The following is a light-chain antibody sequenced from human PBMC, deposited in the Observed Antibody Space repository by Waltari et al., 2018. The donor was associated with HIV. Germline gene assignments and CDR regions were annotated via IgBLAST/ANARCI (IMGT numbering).Light chain of an antibody. CDR2: EVS. V-gene: IGLV2-14*01. CDR1: SSDVGAYNY. J-gene: IGLJ2*01. Sequence: ISISCTGTSSDVGAYNYVSWYQQHPDKAPKLMIYEVSNRPSGVSNRFSGSKSGNTASLTISGLQAEDEADYYCSSYTTTRTLVFGGGTKLTVL. CDR3: SSYTTTRTLV.